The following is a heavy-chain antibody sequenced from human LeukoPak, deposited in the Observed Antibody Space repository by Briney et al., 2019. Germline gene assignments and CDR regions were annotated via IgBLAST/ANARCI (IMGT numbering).Heavy chain of an antibody. CDR2: IWYDGSNK. V-gene: IGHV3-33*01. CDR3: ARADRTSWFDY. D-gene: IGHD2-2*01. Sequence: GGSLRLSCAASGFTFSSYGMHWVRQAPGKGLEWVAVIWYDGSNKYYADSVKGRFTISRDNAKNSLSLQMNSLRPDDTAVYYCARADRTSWFDYWGQGILVTVSS. CDR1: GFTFSSYG. J-gene: IGHJ4*02.